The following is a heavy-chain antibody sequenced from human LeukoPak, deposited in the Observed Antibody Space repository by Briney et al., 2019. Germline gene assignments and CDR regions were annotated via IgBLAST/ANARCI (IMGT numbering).Heavy chain of an antibody. Sequence: KASETLSLTCTVSGGSISSYYWSWIRQPPGKGLEWIGYIYYSGSTNYNPSLKSRVTISVDTSKNQFSLNLSSVTAADTAVYYCARDSRWDCSSSDYWGQGTLVTVSS. D-gene: IGHD6-6*01. CDR2: IYYSGST. CDR3: ARDSRWDCSSSDY. CDR1: GGSISSYY. V-gene: IGHV4-59*01. J-gene: IGHJ4*02.